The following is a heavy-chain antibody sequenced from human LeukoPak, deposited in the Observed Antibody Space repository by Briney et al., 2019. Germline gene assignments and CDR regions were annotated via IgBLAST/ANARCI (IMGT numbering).Heavy chain of an antibody. V-gene: IGHV4-34*01. CDR2: INHSGST. CDR3: ARDPMTTVTTSNY. Sequence: YWSWIRQPPGKGLEWIGEINHSGSTNYNPSLTSRVTISVDTSKNQFSLKLSSVTAADTAVYYCARDPMTTVTTSNYWGQGTLVTVSS. J-gene: IGHJ4*02. D-gene: IGHD4-17*01. CDR1: Y.